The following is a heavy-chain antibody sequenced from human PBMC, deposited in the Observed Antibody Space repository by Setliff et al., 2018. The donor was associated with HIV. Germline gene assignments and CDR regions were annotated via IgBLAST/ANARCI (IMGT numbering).Heavy chain of an antibody. CDR3: ARGAIAAAGTDY. V-gene: IGHV4-34*01. Sequence: PSKTLSLTCAVYGGSFSGYYWSWIRQPPGKGLEWIGEINHSGSTNYNPSLKSRVTISVDTSKNQFSLKLSSVTAADTAVYYCARGAIAAAGTDYWGQGTLVTVSS. CDR1: GGSFSGYY. D-gene: IGHD6-13*01. CDR2: INHSGST. J-gene: IGHJ4*02.